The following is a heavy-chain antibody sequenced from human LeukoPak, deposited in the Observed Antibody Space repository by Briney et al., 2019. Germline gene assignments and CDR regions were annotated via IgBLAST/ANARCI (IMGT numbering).Heavy chain of an antibody. CDR1: GGTFSSSS. CDR2: IFPIFGTV. V-gene: IGHV1-69*05. Sequence: SVKVSCKASGGTFSSSSISWMRQAPGQGLEWMGGIFPIFGTVNYAQKFQGRVTITTDESTSTVYMQLSGLRSEDRAVYYCARAFTYSNSWHWFDPWGQGTLVTVSS. CDR3: ARAFTYSNSWHWFDP. J-gene: IGHJ5*02. D-gene: IGHD6-13*01.